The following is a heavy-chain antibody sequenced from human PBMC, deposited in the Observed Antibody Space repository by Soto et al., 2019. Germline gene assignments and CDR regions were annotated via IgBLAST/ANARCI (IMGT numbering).Heavy chain of an antibody. Sequence: QVQLVQSGAEVKKPGASVKVSCKASGYTFTGYYMHWVRQAPGQGLEWMGWINPNSGGTNYAQKFQGRVTMTRDTSISTAYMELSRLRSDDTAVYYCARVGKSGYYYYYYYGMDVWGQGTTVTVSS. D-gene: IGHD3-22*01. CDR3: ARVGKSGYYYYYYYGMDV. V-gene: IGHV1-2*02. J-gene: IGHJ6*02. CDR2: INPNSGGT. CDR1: GYTFTGYY.